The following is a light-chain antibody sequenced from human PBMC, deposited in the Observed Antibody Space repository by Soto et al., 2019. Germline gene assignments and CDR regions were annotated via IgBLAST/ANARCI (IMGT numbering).Light chain of an antibody. J-gene: IGLJ2*01. CDR3: SSYTANTTPL. CDR2: EVS. CDR1: SDDVGGYAY. Sequence: QSALTQPASVSGSPGQSITISCTGTSDDVGGYAYVPWYQHYPGKAPKLIISEVSNRPSGVSDRFSGSRSGNTASLTISGLQAEDEADYYCSSYTANTTPLFGGGTKVTVL. V-gene: IGLV2-14*01.